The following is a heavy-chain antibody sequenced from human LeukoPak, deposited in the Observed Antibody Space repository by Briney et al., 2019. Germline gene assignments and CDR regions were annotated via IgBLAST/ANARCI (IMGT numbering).Heavy chain of an antibody. V-gene: IGHV4-59*02. CDR3: ARKDNSCKGPYYYDF. D-gene: IGHD2/OR15-2a*01. CDR1: GGSVNSYF. CDR2: IYYSGST. J-gene: IGHJ4*02. Sequence: SETLSLTCTVSGGSVNSYFWSWIRQPPGKGLEWVGYIYYSGSTNYNPSLRSRVTMSVDTSKNQFSLKLSSVTAADTAVYCCARKDNSCKGPYYYDFWGQGILATVSS.